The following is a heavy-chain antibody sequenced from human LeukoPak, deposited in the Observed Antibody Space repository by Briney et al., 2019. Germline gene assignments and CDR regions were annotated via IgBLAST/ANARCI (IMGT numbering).Heavy chain of an antibody. D-gene: IGHD3-9*01. J-gene: IGHJ4*02. CDR3: ARDGYFEENYFDY. CDR1: GGTFSTYA. V-gene: IGHV1-69*01. CDR2: IIPIFATA. Sequence: SVKVSCKASGGTFSTYAINWVRQAPGQGLERMGGIIPIFATANYAQSFQGRVTITADESTSTAYMELTSLRSDDTAVYYCARDGYFEENYFDYWGQGALVTVSS.